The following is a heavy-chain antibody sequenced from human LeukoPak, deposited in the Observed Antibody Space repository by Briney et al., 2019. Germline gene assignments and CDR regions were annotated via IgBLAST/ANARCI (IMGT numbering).Heavy chain of an antibody. D-gene: IGHD3-22*01. CDR2: IIPILGIA. CDR3: AKVSERGSGYYPAFDY. V-gene: IGHV1-69*04. CDR1: GGTFSSYA. Sequence: ASVKVSCKASGGTFSSYAISWVRQAPGQGLEWMGRIIPILGIANYAQKFQGRVTITADKSTSTAYMELSSLRSEDTAVYYCAKVSERGSGYYPAFDYWGQGTLVTVSS. J-gene: IGHJ4*02.